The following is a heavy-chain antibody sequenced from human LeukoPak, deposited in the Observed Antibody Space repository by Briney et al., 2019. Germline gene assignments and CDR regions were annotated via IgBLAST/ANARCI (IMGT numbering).Heavy chain of an antibody. D-gene: IGHD3-10*01. J-gene: IGHJ4*02. V-gene: IGHV3-21*01. Sequence: GGSLRLSCAASGFTFSNYNMNWVRQAPGKGLEWVSSISSSSSYIYYADSVEGRFTISRDNAKNTLYLQMNNLRAEDTAIYYCATDYYVSGSYYRLFYWGQGTPVTVSS. CDR1: GFTFSNYN. CDR3: ATDYYVSGSYYRLFY. CDR2: ISSSSSYI.